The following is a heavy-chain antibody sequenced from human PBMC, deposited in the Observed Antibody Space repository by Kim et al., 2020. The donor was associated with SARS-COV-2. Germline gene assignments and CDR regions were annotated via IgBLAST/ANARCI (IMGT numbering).Heavy chain of an antibody. V-gene: IGHV5-10-1*01. D-gene: IGHD6-13*01. CDR3: ARQGITATGTRWFDP. J-gene: IGHJ5*02. Sequence: GESLKISCKGSGYSFITYWIIWVRQMPGKGLEWMGQIDPSDSITNYSPSFRGHVTIPADKSIRTAYLQWGSLKASDTAIFYCARQGITATGTRWFDPWGQGTLCTVSS. CDR2: IDPSDSIT. CDR1: GYSFITYW.